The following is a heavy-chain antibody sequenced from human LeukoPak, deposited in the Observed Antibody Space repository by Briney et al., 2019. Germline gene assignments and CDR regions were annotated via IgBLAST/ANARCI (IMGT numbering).Heavy chain of an antibody. Sequence: GGSLRLSCAVSGFTVSSNYMNWVRQAPGKGLEWVSGIYSGGSTNYADSVKGRLTISRDNSKNTLYLQMNSLRAEDTAVYYCAKEYYDFWSGYPHDYWGQGTLVTVSS. CDR2: IYSGGST. V-gene: IGHV3-53*01. J-gene: IGHJ4*02. CDR1: GFTVSSNY. CDR3: AKEYYDFWSGYPHDY. D-gene: IGHD3-3*01.